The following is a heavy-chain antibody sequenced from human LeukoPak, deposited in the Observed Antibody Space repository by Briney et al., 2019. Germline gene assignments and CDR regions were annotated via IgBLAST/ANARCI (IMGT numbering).Heavy chain of an antibody. D-gene: IGHD3-9*01. J-gene: IGHJ4*02. CDR2: IWYDGSNK. CDR1: GFTFSDYY. Sequence: GGSLRLSCAASGFTFSDYYMSWIRQAPGKGLEWVAVIWYDGSNKYYADSVKGRFTISRDNSKNTLYLQMNSLRAEDTAVYYCALINDVFTGSFTHWGQGTLVTVSS. V-gene: IGHV3-33*08. CDR3: ALINDVFTGSFTH.